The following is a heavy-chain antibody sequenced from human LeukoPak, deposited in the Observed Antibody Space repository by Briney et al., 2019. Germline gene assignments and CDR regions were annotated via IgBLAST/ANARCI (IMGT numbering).Heavy chain of an antibody. CDR1: GYTFTGYY. J-gene: IGHJ6*03. V-gene: IGHV1-2*02. CDR3: ARDLGAKEYYYYYMDV. Sequence: ASVKVSCKASGYTFTGYYMHWVRQAPGQGLEWMGWINPNSGGTNYAQKFQGRVTMTRDTSISTAYMELSRLRSDDAAVYYCARDLGAKEYYYYYMDVWGKGTTVTVSS. CDR2: INPNSGGT. D-gene: IGHD3-16*01.